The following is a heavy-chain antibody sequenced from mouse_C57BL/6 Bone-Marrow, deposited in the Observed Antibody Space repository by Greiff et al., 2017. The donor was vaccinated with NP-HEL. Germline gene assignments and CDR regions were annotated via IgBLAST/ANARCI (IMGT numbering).Heavy chain of an antibody. D-gene: IGHD1-1*01. Sequence: EVQLQESGPGLVKPSQSLSLTCSVSGYSFTSCYFWYWIRQFPGNILEWVGYISYDGSNNYNPSLKNRISITRDTSKNQFFLKLNSLTTEDTATYYCARGRDYYGSSLRDYWGQGTTLTVSS. CDR1: GYSFTSCYF. CDR3: ARGRDYYGSSLRDY. J-gene: IGHJ2*01. V-gene: IGHV3-6*01. CDR2: ISYDGSN.